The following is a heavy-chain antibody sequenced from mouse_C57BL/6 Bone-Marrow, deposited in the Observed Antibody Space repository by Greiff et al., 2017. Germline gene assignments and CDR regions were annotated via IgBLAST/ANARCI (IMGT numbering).Heavy chain of an antibody. V-gene: IGHV1-72*01. CDR2: IDPNSGGT. Sequence: VKLQESGAELVKPGASVKLSCKASGYTFTSYWMHWVKQRPGRGLEWIGRIDPNSGGTKYNEKFKSKATLTVDKPSSTAYMQLSSLTSEDSAVYYCARCYGSSQAWFAYWGQGTLVTVSA. CDR3: ARCYGSSQAWFAY. CDR1: GYTFTSYW. D-gene: IGHD1-1*01. J-gene: IGHJ3*01.